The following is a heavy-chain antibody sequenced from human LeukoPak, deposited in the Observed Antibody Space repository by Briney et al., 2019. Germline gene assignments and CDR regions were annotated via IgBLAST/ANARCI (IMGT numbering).Heavy chain of an antibody. CDR3: ARLQREWYSFDS. CDR1: GGSFSGYY. Sequence: SETLSLTCAVYGGSFSGYYWSWIRQPPGKGLERIGEINHSGSTNYNPSLKSRVTISVDTSKNQFSLKLSSVTAADTAVYFCARLQREWYSFDSWGQGTLVTVSS. CDR2: INHSGST. D-gene: IGHD3-3*01. J-gene: IGHJ5*01. V-gene: IGHV4-34*01.